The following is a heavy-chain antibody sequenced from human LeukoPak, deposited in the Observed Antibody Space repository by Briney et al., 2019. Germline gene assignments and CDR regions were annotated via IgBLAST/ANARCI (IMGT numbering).Heavy chain of an antibody. D-gene: IGHD6-13*01. J-gene: IGHJ5*02. V-gene: IGHV3-74*01. CDR3: AREKAAAGPYWFDP. Sequence: PGGSLRLSCVASGFTFSSYWMHWVRQAPGKGLVWVSRIHSDGTGTSYADSVKGRFTISRDNAKNSLYLQMNSLRDEDTAVYYCAREKAAAGPYWFDPWGQGTLVTVSS. CDR1: GFTFSSYW. CDR2: IHSDGTGT.